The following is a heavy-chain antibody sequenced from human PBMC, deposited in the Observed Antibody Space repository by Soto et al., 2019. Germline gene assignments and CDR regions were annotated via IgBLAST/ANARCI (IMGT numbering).Heavy chain of an antibody. D-gene: IGHD1-7*01. V-gene: IGHV3-23*01. CDR1: GFTFSSFA. Sequence: HPGGSLRLSCAASGFTFSSFAMSWVRQAPGKGLEWVSTISGADGTTYYTDSVKGRFTISRDNSKNTLYLQMNSLRAGDTAVYYCAKAANYNDAPYNCFDPWGQGTLVTVSS. CDR2: ISGADGTT. CDR3: AKAANYNDAPYNCFDP. J-gene: IGHJ5*02.